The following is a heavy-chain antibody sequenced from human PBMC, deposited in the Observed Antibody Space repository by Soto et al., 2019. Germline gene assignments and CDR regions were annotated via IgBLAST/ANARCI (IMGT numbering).Heavy chain of an antibody. CDR3: ARVYYDILTGYYKWAFDI. V-gene: IGHV3-23*01. CDR1: GFTFSTYA. Sequence: PGGSLRLSCSVSGFTFSTYAMSWVRQAPGKGLEWVSSITGSSDSTYYADSVKGRFTISRDNSKNTLYLQMNSLRAEDTAVYYCARVYYDILTGYYKWAFDIWGQETMVTVSS. J-gene: IGHJ3*02. CDR2: ITGSSDST. D-gene: IGHD3-9*01.